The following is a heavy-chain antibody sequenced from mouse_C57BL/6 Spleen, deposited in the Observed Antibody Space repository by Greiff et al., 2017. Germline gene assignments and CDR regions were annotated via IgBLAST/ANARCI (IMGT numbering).Heavy chain of an antibody. V-gene: IGHV2-2*01. Sequence: VQRVESGPGLVQPSQSLSITCTVSGFSLTSYGVHWVRQSPGKGLEWLGVIWSGGSTDYNAAFISRLSISKDNSKSQVFFKMNSLQADDTAIYYCAREDYDYDGYAMDYWGQGTSVTVSS. J-gene: IGHJ4*01. CDR2: IWSGGST. CDR3: AREDYDYDGYAMDY. CDR1: GFSLTSYG. D-gene: IGHD2-4*01.